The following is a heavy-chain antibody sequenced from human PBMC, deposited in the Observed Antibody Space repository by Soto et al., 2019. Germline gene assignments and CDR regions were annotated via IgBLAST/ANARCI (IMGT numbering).Heavy chain of an antibody. CDR2: IWYDGSNE. D-gene: IGHD6-19*01. CDR3: ARTHKSIAVGAFDI. Sequence: QVQLVESGGGVVQPGRSLRLSCAASGFTFSNYGMHWVRQAPGKGLEWVAVIWYDGSNEYYADSVKGRFTISRDSSKNTLYLQMNSRRSEDTAIYYCARTHKSIAVGAFDIWGQGTMVTVSS. J-gene: IGHJ3*02. V-gene: IGHV3-33*01. CDR1: GFTFSNYG.